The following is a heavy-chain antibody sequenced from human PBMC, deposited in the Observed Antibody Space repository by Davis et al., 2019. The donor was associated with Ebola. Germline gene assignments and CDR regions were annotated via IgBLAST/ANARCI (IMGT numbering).Heavy chain of an antibody. CDR3: ARDNGGSSPHYYYHYYGMDV. V-gene: IGHV1-18*01. D-gene: IGHD6-6*01. CDR1: GYTFTSYG. Sequence: AASVKVSCKASGYTFTSYGISWVRQAPGQGLEWMGWISAYNGNTNYAQKLQGRVTMTTDTSTSTAYMELRSLRSDDTAVYYCARDNGGSSPHYYYHYYGMDVWGQGTTVTVSS. J-gene: IGHJ6*02. CDR2: ISAYNGNT.